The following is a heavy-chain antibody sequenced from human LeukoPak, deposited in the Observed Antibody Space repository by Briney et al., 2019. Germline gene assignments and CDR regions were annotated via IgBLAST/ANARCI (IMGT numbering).Heavy chain of an antibody. D-gene: IGHD3-10*01. J-gene: IGHJ4*02. Sequence: ASVKVSCKASGYTFTTYGINWVRQAPGQGLEWMGRINTNTGNPTYAQGFTGQFVFSLDTSVTTAYLQINNLKAEDTAVYYCARYYYDSGNHYYFDSWGQGTLVIVSS. CDR1: GYTFTTYG. CDR2: INTNTGNP. CDR3: ARYYYDSGNHYYFDS. V-gene: IGHV7-4-1*02.